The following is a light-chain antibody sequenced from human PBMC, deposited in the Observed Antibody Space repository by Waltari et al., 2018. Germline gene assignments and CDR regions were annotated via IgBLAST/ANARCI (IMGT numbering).Light chain of an antibody. J-gene: IGLJ2*01. CDR3: SSYTSSGTLRI. Sequence: QSVLTQPASVSGSPGQSITISCTGTNSDVGGYNYVSWYQQYPGQAPRLMIYDVTKRPSEVSNRFSGFKSGNTASLTISGLHAEDEADYYCSSYTSSGTLRIFGGGTKVTAL. CDR1: NSDVGGYNY. CDR2: DVT. V-gene: IGLV2-14*01.